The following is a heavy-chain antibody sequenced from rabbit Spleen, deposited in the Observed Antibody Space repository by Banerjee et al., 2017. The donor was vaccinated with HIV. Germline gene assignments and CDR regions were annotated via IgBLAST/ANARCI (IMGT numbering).Heavy chain of an antibody. J-gene: IGHJ4*01. CDR1: GFSFSSSDY. Sequence: QSLEESGGDLVKPGASLTLTCTASGFSFSSSDYMCWVRQAPGKGLEWIACIYTSSGSTYYASWATGRFTISSHNAQNTLYLQLSSLTAADTATYFCVRDQAGDADYGPYYLNLWGPGTLVTVS. CDR3: VRDQAGDADYGPYYLNL. CDR2: IYTSSGST. V-gene: IGHV1S40*01. D-gene: IGHD2-1*01.